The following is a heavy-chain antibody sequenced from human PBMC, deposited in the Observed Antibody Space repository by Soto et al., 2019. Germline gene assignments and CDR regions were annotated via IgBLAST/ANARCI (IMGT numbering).Heavy chain of an antibody. Sequence: SESLSLTCSLSGDSVSSNSAACNFILQSPSRGLEWLGRTYYRSTWYNDYALSVKSRITINPDTSKNQFSLQLNSVTPEDTAVYYCAREDSSSFYDWFDTWGQGTLVTVSS. CDR1: GDSVSSNSAA. J-gene: IGHJ5*02. V-gene: IGHV6-1*01. CDR2: TYYRSTWYN. CDR3: AREDSSSFYDWFDT. D-gene: IGHD6-6*01.